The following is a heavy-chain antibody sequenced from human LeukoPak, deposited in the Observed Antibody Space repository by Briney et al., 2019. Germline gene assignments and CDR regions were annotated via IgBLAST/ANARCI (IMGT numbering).Heavy chain of an antibody. J-gene: IGHJ4*02. CDR1: GYTFTSYY. Sequence: ASVKVSCKASGYTFTSYYMHWVRQAPGQGLEWMGIINPSGGSTSYAQKFQGRVTMTRGTSTSTVYMELSSLRSEDTAVYYCARDTNPFIAAAGHRGYWGQGTLFTVSS. CDR3: ARDTNPFIAAAGHRGY. D-gene: IGHD6-13*01. V-gene: IGHV1-46*01. CDR2: INPSGGST.